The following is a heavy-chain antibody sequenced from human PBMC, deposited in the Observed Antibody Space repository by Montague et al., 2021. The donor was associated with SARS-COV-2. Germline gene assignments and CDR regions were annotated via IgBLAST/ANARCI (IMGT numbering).Heavy chain of an antibody. CDR3: ARTYYYGSVVRFDP. D-gene: IGHD3-10*01. Sequence: SETLSLTCTVSGGSISSYYWSWIRQPPGKGLEWIGYIYYSGSTNYNPSLKSRVTISVDTSKNQFSLKLSSVTAADTAVYYCARTYYYGSVVRFDPWGQGTLVTVSS. J-gene: IGHJ5*02. CDR1: GGSISSYY. CDR2: IYYSGST. V-gene: IGHV4-59*08.